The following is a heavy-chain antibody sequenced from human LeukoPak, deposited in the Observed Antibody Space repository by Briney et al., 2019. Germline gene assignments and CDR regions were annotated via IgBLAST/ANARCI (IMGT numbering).Heavy chain of an antibody. CDR2: IDPGDSYV. CDR3: ARSYFHGSANYGMDV. CDR1: GYRFTNNW. Sequence: PGESLQISCKASGYRFTNNWITWVRQMPGKGLEWMGRIDPGDSYVNDSPSFRGHVTISADMSIATAYLQWSSLKASDTAIYYCARSYFHGSANYGMDVWGQGTPVTVSS. V-gene: IGHV5-10-1*01. D-gene: IGHD3-10*01. J-gene: IGHJ6*02.